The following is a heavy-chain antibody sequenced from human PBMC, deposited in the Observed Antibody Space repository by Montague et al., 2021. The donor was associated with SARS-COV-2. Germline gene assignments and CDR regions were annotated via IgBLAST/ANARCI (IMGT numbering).Heavy chain of an antibody. Sequence: TLSLTCTVSGGSISYGSCFWTWIRQPAGKGLEWIGRIHSSGSSNYNPSLKRRVAISIDTSKDPFALELSSVTAADTAVYYCASSHCGGDCYSGQETLVTVSS. V-gene: IGHV4-61*02. CDR3: ASSHCGGDCY. J-gene: IGHJ4*02. CDR1: GGSISYGSCF. D-gene: IGHD2-21*02. CDR2: IHSSGSS.